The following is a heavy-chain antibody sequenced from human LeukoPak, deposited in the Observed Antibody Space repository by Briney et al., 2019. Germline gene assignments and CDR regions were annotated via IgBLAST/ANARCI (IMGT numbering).Heavy chain of an antibody. Sequence: ASVKVSCKASGYTFTSYDINWVRQATGQGLEWMGWMNPNSGNTGYAQKFQGRVTMTRNTSISTAYMEPSSLRSEDTAVYYCARAHSSPYYYYGMDVWGQGTTVTVSS. V-gene: IGHV1-8*01. CDR1: GYTFTSYD. D-gene: IGHD6-13*01. J-gene: IGHJ6*02. CDR2: MNPNSGNT. CDR3: ARAHSSPYYYYGMDV.